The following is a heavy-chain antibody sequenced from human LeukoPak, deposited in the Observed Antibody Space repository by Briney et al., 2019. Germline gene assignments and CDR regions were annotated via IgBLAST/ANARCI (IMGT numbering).Heavy chain of an antibody. CDR2: ISGSGGST. CDR3: AKDSYITYYYDSSGYYSYDAFDI. CDR1: GFTFSSYA. Sequence: GGSLRLSCAASGFTFSSYAMSWVRQAPGKGLEWVSAISGSGGSTYYADSVKGRFTISRDNSKNTLYLQMNSLRAEDTAVYYCAKDSYITYYYDSSGYYSYDAFDIWGQGTMVTVSS. J-gene: IGHJ3*02. D-gene: IGHD3-22*01. V-gene: IGHV3-23*01.